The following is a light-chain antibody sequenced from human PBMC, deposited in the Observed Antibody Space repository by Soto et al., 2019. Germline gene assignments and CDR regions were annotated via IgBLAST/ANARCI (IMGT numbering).Light chain of an antibody. CDR1: SSNIGAGYD. J-gene: IGLJ1*01. CDR2: GNS. Sequence: QSVLTQPPSVSGAPGQRVTISCTGSSSNIGAGYDVHWYQQLPGTAPKLLIYGNSNRPSGVPDRFSGSKSGNTASLTISGLQAEDEGDYYCLSHTRSNTRVFGTGTKVTVL. V-gene: IGLV1-40*01. CDR3: LSHTRSNTRV.